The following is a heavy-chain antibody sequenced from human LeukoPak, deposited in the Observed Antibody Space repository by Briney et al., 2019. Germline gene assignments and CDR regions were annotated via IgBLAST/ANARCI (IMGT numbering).Heavy chain of an antibody. CDR3: ARVLRNWYYFDY. D-gene: IGHD3-3*01. Sequence: GGSLRLSCAASGFTVSSNYMSWVRQAPGKGLEWVSVIYSGGSTYYADSVKGRFTISRDNSKNTLYLQMNSLRAEDTAVYYCARVLRNWYYFDYRGQGTLVTVSS. CDR2: IYSGGST. CDR1: GFTVSSNY. V-gene: IGHV3-53*01. J-gene: IGHJ4*02.